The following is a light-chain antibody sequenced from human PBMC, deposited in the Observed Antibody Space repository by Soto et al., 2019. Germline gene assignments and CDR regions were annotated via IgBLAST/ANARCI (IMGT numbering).Light chain of an antibody. Sequence: EIVLKQSPGTLSLSPGERATLSCRATQSVSSSYLAWYQKKPGQAQRLIIYGASIRANGIPARFSGSGSGTEFTLTISSLQSEDFAVYYCQHYNNWPPWTFGQGTKVDIK. J-gene: IGKJ1*01. CDR1: QSVSSSY. V-gene: IGKV3-15*01. CDR3: QHYNNWPPWT. CDR2: GAS.